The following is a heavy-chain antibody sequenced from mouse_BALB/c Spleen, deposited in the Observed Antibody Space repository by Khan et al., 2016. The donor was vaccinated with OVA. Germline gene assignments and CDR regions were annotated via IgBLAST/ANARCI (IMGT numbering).Heavy chain of an antibody. J-gene: IGHJ3*01. V-gene: IGHV1S135*01. CDR3: TRHGYVGWFTY. CDR2: IDPFSGGT. Sequence: EVELKESGPELMKPGASVKISCKASGYSFTSYYIHWVMQSHGTSLEWIGYIDPFSGGTTYNQKFTGKATLTVDNSSSTAYIHLSNLTSEDSAVYYCTRHGYVGWFTYWGQGTLVTVSA. CDR1: GYSFTSYY. D-gene: IGHD2-2*01.